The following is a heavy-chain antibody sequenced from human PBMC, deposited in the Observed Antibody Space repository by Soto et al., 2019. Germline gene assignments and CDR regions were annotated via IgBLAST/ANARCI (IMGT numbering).Heavy chain of an antibody. CDR2: ISYDGSNK. D-gene: IGHD6-6*01. CDR3: ARVYSSSTYYAYYYGMDV. J-gene: IGHJ6*02. CDR1: GFTFSSYA. V-gene: IGHV3-30-3*01. Sequence: QVQLVESGGGVVQPGRSLRLSCAASGFTFSSYAMHWVRQAPGKGLEWVAVISYDGSNKYYADSVKGRFTISRDNSKNALYLQMNSLRAEDTAVNYCARVYSSSTYYAYYYGMDVWGQGTTVTVSS.